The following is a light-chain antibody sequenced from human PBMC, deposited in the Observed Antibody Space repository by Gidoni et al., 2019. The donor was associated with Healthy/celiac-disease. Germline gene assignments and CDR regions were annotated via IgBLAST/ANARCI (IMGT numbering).Light chain of an antibody. CDR3: LLSYSGARYV. V-gene: IGLV7-46*01. J-gene: IGLJ1*01. Sequence: QAVVTQEPSLTVSPGGTVTLTCGSSTGAVTSGHYPYWFQQKPGQAPRTLIYDTSNKPSWTPARFSGSLLGGNAALTLSGAQPEDEAEYYCLLSYSGARYVFGTGTKVTVL. CDR1: TGAVTSGHY. CDR2: DTS.